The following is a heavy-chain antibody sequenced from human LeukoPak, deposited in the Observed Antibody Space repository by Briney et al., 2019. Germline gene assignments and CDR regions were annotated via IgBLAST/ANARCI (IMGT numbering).Heavy chain of an antibody. CDR2: IYSGGST. V-gene: IGHV3-53*04. Sequence: GGSLRLSCAASGFTVSSNYMSWVRQAPGKGLEWVSAIYSGGSTYYADSVKGRFTISRHNSKNTLYLQMNSLRAEDTAVYYCARGLRYSDWSEGVWGQGTTVTVSS. CDR3: ARGLRYSDWSEGV. CDR1: GFTVSSNY. D-gene: IGHD3-9*01. J-gene: IGHJ6*02.